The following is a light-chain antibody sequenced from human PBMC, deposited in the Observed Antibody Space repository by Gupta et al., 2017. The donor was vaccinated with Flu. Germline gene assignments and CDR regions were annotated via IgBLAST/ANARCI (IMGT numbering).Light chain of an antibody. J-gene: IGLJ2*01. CDR3: CSYASSHVI. V-gene: IGLV2-23*01. CDR2: EGS. CDR1: SSDIGSYNF. Sequence: QSALTQPASVSESPGQSITISCAGTSSDIGSYNFVSWYQHHPDKAPKLIIYEGSKRPSGISNRFSGFKSGNTASLTISGLQAEDEADYYCCSYASSHVIFGGGTKLTVL.